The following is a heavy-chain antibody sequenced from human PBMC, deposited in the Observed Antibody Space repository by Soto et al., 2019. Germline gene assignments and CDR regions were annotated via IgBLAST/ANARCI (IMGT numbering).Heavy chain of an antibody. V-gene: IGHV4-4*07. CDR3: ARGGRDGFDT. Sequence: QVHLRESGPGLVKPSETLSLTCTVSDGSIGTYYWNWIRQSAGNRLEWIGRIYITGSTNFNPSLSSRVAMSVDKAKNQFSLELTSVTAADTAMYYCARGGRDGFDTWGQGTMVTVSS. J-gene: IGHJ3*02. CDR2: IYITGST. CDR1: DGSIGTYY.